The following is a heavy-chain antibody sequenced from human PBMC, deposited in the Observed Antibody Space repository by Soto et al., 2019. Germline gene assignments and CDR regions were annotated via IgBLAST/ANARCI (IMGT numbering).Heavy chain of an antibody. D-gene: IGHD4-4*01. CDR3: ARGPYDYSNYYYYYYMDV. V-gene: IGHV3-48*01. CDR2: ISSSSSTI. J-gene: IGHJ6*03. CDR1: GFTFSSYS. Sequence: GGSLRLSCAASGFTFSSYSMNWVRQAPGRGLEWVSYISSSSSTIYYADSVKGRFTISRDNAKNSLYLQMNNLRAEDTAVYYCARGPYDYSNYYYYYYMDVWGKGTTVTVSS.